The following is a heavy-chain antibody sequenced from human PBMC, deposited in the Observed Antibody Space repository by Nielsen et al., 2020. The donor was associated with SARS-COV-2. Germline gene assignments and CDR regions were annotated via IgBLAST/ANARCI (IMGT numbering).Heavy chain of an antibody. CDR1: GDSVSSNSAA. J-gene: IGHJ6*02. CDR2: TYYRSKWYN. V-gene: IGHV6-1*01. Sequence: SQTLSLTCAISGDSVSSNSAAWNWIRQSPSRGLEWLGRTYYRSKWYNDYAVSVKSRITINPDTSKNQFSLQLNSVTPEDTAVYYCARDSSWWGLYYYYGMDVWGQGTTVTVSS. CDR3: ARDSSWWGLYYYYGMDV. D-gene: IGHD6-13*01.